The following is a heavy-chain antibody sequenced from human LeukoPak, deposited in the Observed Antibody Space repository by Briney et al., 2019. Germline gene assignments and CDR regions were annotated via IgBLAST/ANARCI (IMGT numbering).Heavy chain of an antibody. CDR2: ISGSGGST. V-gene: IGHV3-23*01. J-gene: IGHJ3*02. Sequence: GGSLRLSCAASGFTFSSYAMSWVRQAPGKGLEWVSAISGSGGSTYYADSVKGRFTISGDNSKNTLYLQMNSLRAEDTAVYYCATHNRITIFGVPRSNAFDIWGQGTMVTVSS. CDR1: GFTFSSYA. CDR3: ATHNRITIFGVPRSNAFDI. D-gene: IGHD3-3*01.